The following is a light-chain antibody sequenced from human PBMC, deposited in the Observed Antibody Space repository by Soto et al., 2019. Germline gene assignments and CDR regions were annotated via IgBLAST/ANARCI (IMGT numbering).Light chain of an antibody. CDR3: QQYNSWPLT. CDR1: QSISFW. Sequence: DIQMTQSPSTLSASVGDRVTITCRASQSISFWLAWYQQKPGSAPNLLMYDASPLGGGVPLRISGRGSGTEFTLTISNLQPDDFASYYCQQYNSWPLTFGGGTRVEIK. J-gene: IGKJ4*01. V-gene: IGKV1-5*01. CDR2: DAS.